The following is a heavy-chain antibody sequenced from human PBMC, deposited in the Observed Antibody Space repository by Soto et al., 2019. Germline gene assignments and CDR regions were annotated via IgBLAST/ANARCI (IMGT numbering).Heavy chain of an antibody. Sequence: SETLSLTCTVSGGSISSYYWSWIRQPPGKGLEWIGYIYYSGSTNYNPSLKSRVTISVDTSKNQFSLKLSSVTAADTAAYYCARTNYGSGSYYYYFDYWGQGTLVTVSS. D-gene: IGHD3-10*01. V-gene: IGHV4-59*08. CDR2: IYYSGST. J-gene: IGHJ4*02. CDR3: ARTNYGSGSYYYYFDY. CDR1: GGSISSYY.